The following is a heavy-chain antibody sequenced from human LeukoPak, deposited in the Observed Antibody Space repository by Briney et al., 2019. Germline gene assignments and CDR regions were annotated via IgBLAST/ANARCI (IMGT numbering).Heavy chain of an antibody. CDR3: ARDGDYYDSRGDAFDI. CDR2: ISHTSDAI. D-gene: IGHD3-22*01. CDR1: GFTFSTYG. V-gene: IGHV3-48*01. Sequence: PGGSLRLSCAASGFTFSTYGMNWVRQAPGKGLEWVSYISHTSDAIYYPDSVKGRFTISRDNAKNSLYLQMNSLRAEDTAVYYCARDGDYYDSRGDAFDIWGQGAMVTVAS. J-gene: IGHJ3*02.